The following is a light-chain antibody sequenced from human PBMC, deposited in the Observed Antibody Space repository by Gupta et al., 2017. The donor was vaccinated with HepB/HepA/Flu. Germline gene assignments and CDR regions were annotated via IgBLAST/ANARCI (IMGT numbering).Light chain of an antibody. CDR1: SNNVGNQG. J-gene: IGLJ3*02. CDR3: SAWDTSLSAGV. V-gene: IGLV10-54*04. Sequence: QAGLTQPPSVSKGLRQTATLTCTGNSNNVGNQGAAWLQQHQGHPPKLLSYRSNNRPSGISERFSASRSGNTASLTITGLQPEDEADYYCSAWDTSLSAGVFGGGTKLTVL. CDR2: RSN.